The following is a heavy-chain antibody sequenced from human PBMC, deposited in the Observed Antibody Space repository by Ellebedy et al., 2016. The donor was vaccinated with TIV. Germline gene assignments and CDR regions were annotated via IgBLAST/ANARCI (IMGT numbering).Heavy chain of an antibody. D-gene: IGHD1-1*01. J-gene: IGHJ4*02. CDR2: VSYSGST. V-gene: IGHV4-59*01. CDR3: ARESRNTGAYTDDY. Sequence: MPSETLSLTCTVSGGSISGYFWSRIRQPPGKGLEWIGYVSYSGSTNYNPSLTSRVTISVDPSKNQFSLNLRSVTAADTAIYYCARESRNTGAYTDDYWGQGSLVTVSS. CDR1: GGSISGYF.